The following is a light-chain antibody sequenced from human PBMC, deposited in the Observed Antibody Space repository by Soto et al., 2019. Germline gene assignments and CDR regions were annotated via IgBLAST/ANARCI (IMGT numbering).Light chain of an antibody. CDR2: ASS. CDR1: QSISTD. V-gene: IGKV3-11*01. Sequence: IVLAQSPAPLSLSPGERATLSCRASQSISTDLAWYQQKPGQAPRLLIYASSTRAPGIPARFGGSGSGTDFTLTISSLEPEDFAVYRCQQRSEWPRTFGQGTKVEIK. CDR3: QQRSEWPRT. J-gene: IGKJ1*01.